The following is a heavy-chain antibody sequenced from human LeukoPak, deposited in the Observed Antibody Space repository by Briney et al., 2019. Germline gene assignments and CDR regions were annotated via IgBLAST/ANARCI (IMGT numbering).Heavy chain of an antibody. CDR3: ARHDSLGSWFDP. D-gene: IGHD1-26*01. Sequence: SKTLSLTCTVSGGSISGYYWSWVRQPAGKGLEWIARFSGSGSTNYNPSLKSRVTISVDTSKSQFSLKLSSVTAADTAVYYCARHDSLGSWFDPWGQGTLVTVSS. J-gene: IGHJ5*02. CDR1: GGSISGYY. CDR2: FSGSGST. V-gene: IGHV4-4*07.